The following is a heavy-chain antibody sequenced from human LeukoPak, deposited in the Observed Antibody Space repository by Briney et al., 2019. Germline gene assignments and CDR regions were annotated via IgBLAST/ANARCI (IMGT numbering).Heavy chain of an antibody. CDR1: GYTFTGYY. CDR3: ARDRGTYSSGSDY. Sequence: GASVKVSCKASGYTFTGYYMHWVRQAPGQGLEWMGWINPNSGGTNYAQKFQGRVTMTRDTSISTAYMELSRPRSDDTAVYYCARDRGTYSSGSDYWGQGTLVTVSS. V-gene: IGHV1-2*02. D-gene: IGHD6-19*01. J-gene: IGHJ4*02. CDR2: INPNSGGT.